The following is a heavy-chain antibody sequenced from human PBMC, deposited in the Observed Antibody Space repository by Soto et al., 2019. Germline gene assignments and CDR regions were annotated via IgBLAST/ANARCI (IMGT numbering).Heavy chain of an antibody. Sequence: SQTLSLTCAISGDSVSSNSAAWNWIRQSPSRGLEWLGRTYYRSKWYNDYAVSVKSRITINPDTSKNQFSLQLNSVTPEDTAVYYGARIPDTTGESGDAFDIWGQGTMVTVSS. J-gene: IGHJ3*02. CDR3: ARIPDTTGESGDAFDI. D-gene: IGHD7-27*01. V-gene: IGHV6-1*01. CDR1: GDSVSSNSAA. CDR2: TYYRSKWYN.